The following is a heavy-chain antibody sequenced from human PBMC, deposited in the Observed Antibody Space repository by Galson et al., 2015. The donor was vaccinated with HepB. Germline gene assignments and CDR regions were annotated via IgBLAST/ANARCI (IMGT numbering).Heavy chain of an antibody. J-gene: IGHJ4*02. CDR3: ATERQWPVFDY. D-gene: IGHD6-19*01. CDR1: GFSFSSSV. Sequence: SLRLSCAASGFSFSSSVMHWVRQAPGKGLEWVAGISDDGSNKYYADSVKGRFTISRDNSKNTLYLQMNSLRPEDTAMYYCATERQWPVFDYWGQGSLVTVSS. V-gene: IGHV3-30-3*01. CDR2: ISDDGSNK.